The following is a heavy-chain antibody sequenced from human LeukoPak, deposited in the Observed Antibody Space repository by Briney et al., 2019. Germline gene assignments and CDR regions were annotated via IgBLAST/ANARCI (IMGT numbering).Heavy chain of an antibody. Sequence: SETLSLTCTVSGASIRGYYWSWVRQPPGKGLEWIAYIYYSGSTNYNPSLKSRVTISLDTSKNQFSLKLSSVTAADTAVDYCAVGATHYYMDVWGKGTTVTVSS. CDR3: AVGATHYYMDV. V-gene: IGHV4-59*08. D-gene: IGHD3-16*01. J-gene: IGHJ6*03. CDR1: GASIRGYY. CDR2: IYYSGST.